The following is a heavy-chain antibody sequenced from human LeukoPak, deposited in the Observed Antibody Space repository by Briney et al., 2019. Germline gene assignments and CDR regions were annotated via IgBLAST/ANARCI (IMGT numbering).Heavy chain of an antibody. CDR1: GGSFSGYY. CDR2: INHSGST. D-gene: IGHD3-10*01. J-gene: IGHJ4*02. V-gene: IGHV4-34*01. Sequence: SEILSLTCAVYGGSFSGYYWSWNRQPPGKGLEWIGEINHSGSTNYNPSLKSRVTISVDTSKHQFSLKLSSVTAADTAVYYCARSLLWFGSHFDYWGQGTLVTVSS. CDR3: ARSLLWFGSHFDY.